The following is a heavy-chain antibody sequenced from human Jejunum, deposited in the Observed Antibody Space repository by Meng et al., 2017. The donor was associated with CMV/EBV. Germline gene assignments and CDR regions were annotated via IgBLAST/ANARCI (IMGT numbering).Heavy chain of an antibody. CDR2: VRSEGDDYAT. CDR1: DSA. Sequence: DSAVHWVRQASGKGLEWVRRVRSEGDDYATDYAASVDGRFILSRDDSENTAYLQMNGLKTDDTAVYYCTRLSEDPVRGVIQAFDYWGQGALVTVSS. V-gene: IGHV3-73*01. CDR3: TRLSEDPVRGVIQAFDY. D-gene: IGHD3-10*01. J-gene: IGHJ4*02.